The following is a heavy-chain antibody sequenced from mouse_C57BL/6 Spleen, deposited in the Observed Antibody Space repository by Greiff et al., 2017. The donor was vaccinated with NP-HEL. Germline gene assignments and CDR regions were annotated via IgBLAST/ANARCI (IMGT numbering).Heavy chain of an antibody. D-gene: IGHD2-3*01. CDR1: GYSITSGYY. CDR3: AGEGDWVYVGSFAY. V-gene: IGHV3-6*01. CDR2: ISYDGSN. Sequence: EVQLQQSGPGLVKPSQSLSLTCSVTGYSITSGYYWNWIRQFPGSKLEWMGYISYDGSNNYNPSLKNRISITRDTSKNQFCLKLNSVTTDDTATYYCAGEGDWVYVGSFAYWGQGTLVTVSA. J-gene: IGHJ3*01.